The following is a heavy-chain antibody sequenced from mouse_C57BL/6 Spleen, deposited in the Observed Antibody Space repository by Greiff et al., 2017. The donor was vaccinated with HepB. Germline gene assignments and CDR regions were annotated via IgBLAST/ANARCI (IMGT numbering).Heavy chain of an antibody. D-gene: IGHD2-10*01. CDR3: ARKAYSGWYFDV. V-gene: IGHV5-17*01. CDR2: ISSGSSTL. J-gene: IGHJ1*03. CDR1: GFTFSDYG. Sequence: EVKVVESGGGLVKPGGSLKLSCAASGFTFSDYGMHWVRQAPEKGLEWVSYISSGSSTLYYADTVKGRFTISRDNAKHTLFLQMTSLRSEDTARYYCARKAYSGWYFDVWGTGTTVTVSS.